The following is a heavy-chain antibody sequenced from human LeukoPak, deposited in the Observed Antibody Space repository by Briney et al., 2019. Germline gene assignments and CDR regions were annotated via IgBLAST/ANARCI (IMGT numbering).Heavy chain of an antibody. CDR2: IGNAADT. CDR1: GFTFDRYD. J-gene: IGHJ4*02. V-gene: IGHV3-13*01. Sequence: GGSLRLSCAASGFTFDRYDMHWVRQATGKGLEWVSAIGNAADTYYPGSVKGRFTISRENAKNSLYLQMNALRAGDTAVYFCAGGRGQIINYWGQGPLVTVSS. CDR3: AGGRGQIINY.